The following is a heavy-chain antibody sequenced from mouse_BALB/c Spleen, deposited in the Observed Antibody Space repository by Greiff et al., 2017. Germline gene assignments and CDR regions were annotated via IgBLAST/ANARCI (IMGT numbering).Heavy chain of an antibody. Sequence: VQLQQSGPELVKPGASVKISCKASGYSFTGYYMNWVKQSHVKSLEWIGRINPYNGATSYNQNFKDKASLTVDESSSTAYMELHSLTSEDSAVYYCARAGNCAMDDWGQGTSVTVSS. CDR2: INPYNGAT. CDR1: GYSFTGYY. J-gene: IGHJ4*01. CDR3: ARAGNCAMDD. V-gene: IGHV1-31*01.